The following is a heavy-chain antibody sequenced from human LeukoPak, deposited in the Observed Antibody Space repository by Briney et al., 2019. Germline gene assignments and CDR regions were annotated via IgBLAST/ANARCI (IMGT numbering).Heavy chain of an antibody. J-gene: IGHJ3*02. CDR2: ISSSSSTI. D-gene: IGHD3-3*01. CDR1: GSTFSSYS. CDR3: AREDFWSGFDI. V-gene: IGHV3-48*01. Sequence: GGSLRLSCAASGSTFSSYSMNWVRQAPGKGLEWVSYISSSSSTIYYADSVKGRFTISRDNAKNSLYLQMNSLRAEDTAVYYCAREDFWSGFDIWGQGTMSPSLQ.